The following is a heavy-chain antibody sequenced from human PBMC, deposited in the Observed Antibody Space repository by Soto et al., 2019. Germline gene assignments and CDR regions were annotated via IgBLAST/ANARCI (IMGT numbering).Heavy chain of an antibody. Sequence: EVQLVESGGGLIQPGGSLRLSCAASGFTVSSNYMSWVRQAPGKGLDWVSVIYSGGSTYYADSVKGRFTISRDNSKNTLYLQMNSLRAEDTAVYYCAREYSYGYYYYYAMDVWGQGTTVTVSS. CDR2: IYSGGST. V-gene: IGHV3-53*01. CDR1: GFTVSSNY. CDR3: AREYSYGYYYYYAMDV. D-gene: IGHD5-18*01. J-gene: IGHJ6*02.